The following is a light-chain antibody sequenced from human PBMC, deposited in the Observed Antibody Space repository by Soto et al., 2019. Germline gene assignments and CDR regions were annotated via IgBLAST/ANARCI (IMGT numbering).Light chain of an antibody. CDR2: AAS. V-gene: IGKV1-39*01. Sequence: DIQMTQSPSSLSASVGDRVTITCQASESISRHLNWYQQKPGKAPKLLIYAASSLQNGVPSRFSGSGSGTDFTLTISNLQPEDFATYYCQQSYSTLSITFGQGTRLEIK. J-gene: IGKJ5*01. CDR3: QQSYSTLSIT. CDR1: ESISRH.